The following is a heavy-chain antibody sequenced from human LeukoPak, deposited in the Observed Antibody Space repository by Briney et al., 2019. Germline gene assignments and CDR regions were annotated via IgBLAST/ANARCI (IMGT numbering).Heavy chain of an antibody. CDR2: IRYDGSDK. CDR3: AKRADYYDSSRALYDAFDL. D-gene: IGHD3-16*01. CDR1: GFIFRTYG. V-gene: IGHV3-30*02. J-gene: IGHJ3*01. Sequence: PGGSLRLSCAASGFIFRTYGMHWVRQAPGKGLAWVTFIRYDGSDKYYADSVKGRFTISRDNSKNTLFLQMNSLRVEDTAVYYCAKRADYYDSSRALYDAFDLWGQGTMVTVSS.